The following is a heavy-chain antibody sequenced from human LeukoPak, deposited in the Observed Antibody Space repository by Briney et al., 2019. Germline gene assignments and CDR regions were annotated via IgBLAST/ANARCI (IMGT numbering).Heavy chain of an antibody. CDR3: ARDIVVGGNYYYYYMDV. J-gene: IGHJ6*03. CDR1: GGSISSYY. Sequence: SETLSLTCTVSGGSISSYYWSWIRQPPGKGLEWIGYIYYSGSTNYNPSLKSRVTISVDTSKNQFSLKLSSVTAADTAVYYCARDIVVGGNYYYYYMDVWAKGTTVTVSS. D-gene: IGHD2-2*01. CDR2: IYYSGST. V-gene: IGHV4-59*01.